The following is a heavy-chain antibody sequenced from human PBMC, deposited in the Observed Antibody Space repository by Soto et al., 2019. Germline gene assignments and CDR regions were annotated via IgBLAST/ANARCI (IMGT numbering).Heavy chain of an antibody. CDR3: ARQIYDSDTGPNFQYYFDS. D-gene: IGHD3-22*01. CDR2: IDPSDSQT. Sequence: GESLKISWKGSGYSFAGYWITWVRQKPGRGLEWMGRIDPSDSQTYYSPSFRGHVTISVTKSITTVFLQWSSLRASDTAMYYCARQIYDSDTGPNFQYYFDSWGQGTPVTVSS. J-gene: IGHJ4*02. V-gene: IGHV5-10-1*01. CDR1: GYSFAGYW.